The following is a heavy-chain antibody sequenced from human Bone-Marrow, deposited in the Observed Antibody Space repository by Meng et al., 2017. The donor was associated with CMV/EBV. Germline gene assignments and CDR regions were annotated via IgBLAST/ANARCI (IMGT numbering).Heavy chain of an antibody. CDR2: IYYSGST. J-gene: IGHJ5*02. CDR3: ARVSGYGSSPYWFDP. D-gene: IGHD6-13*01. Sequence: GGSISSGYYYWGWIRQPTGKGLEWIGSIYYSGSTYYNPSLKSRVTISVDTSKNQFSLTLSSLTAADAAVYYCARVSGYGSSPYWFDPWGQGTLVTVSS. V-gene: IGHV4-39*07. CDR1: GGSISSGYYY.